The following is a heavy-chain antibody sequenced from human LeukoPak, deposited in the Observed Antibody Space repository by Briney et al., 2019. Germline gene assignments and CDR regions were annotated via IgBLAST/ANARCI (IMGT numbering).Heavy chain of an antibody. Sequence: GGSLRLSCAASGFTFSNHGMNWVRQAPGKGLEWVSYISSSSSTIYYADSVKGRFTISRDNSKNTLYLQMNSLRAEDTAVYYCAKVPSLWYFDYWGQGTLVTVSS. D-gene: IGHD3-10*01. CDR1: GFTFSNHG. V-gene: IGHV3-48*01. CDR2: ISSSSSTI. CDR3: AKVPSLWYFDY. J-gene: IGHJ4*02.